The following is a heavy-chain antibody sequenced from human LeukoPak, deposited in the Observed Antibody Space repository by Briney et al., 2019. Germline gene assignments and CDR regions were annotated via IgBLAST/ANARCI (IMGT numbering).Heavy chain of an antibody. CDR2: IYYSGST. CDR3: AKTYYSSSGSWD. Sequence: SETLSLTCTVSGGSVSSGSYYWSWIRQPPGKGLEWIGYIYYSGSTNYNPSLKSRVTISVDTSKNQFSLTLNSVTAADTAVYYCAKTYYSSSGSWDWGQGTLVTVSS. J-gene: IGHJ1*01. D-gene: IGHD3-10*01. CDR1: GGSVSSGSYY. V-gene: IGHV4-61*01.